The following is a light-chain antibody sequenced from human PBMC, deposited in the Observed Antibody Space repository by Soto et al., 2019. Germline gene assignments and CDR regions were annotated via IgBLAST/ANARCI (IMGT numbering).Light chain of an antibody. CDR2: AAS. CDR3: QQADSFPLT. CDR1: QGISSN. Sequence: DIQMTQSPSSVSASVGDRVTITCRARQGISSNLAWYQQKPGKAPKLLIYAASSLQSGVPSRFSGSGSGTDFTLTIDSLQPEDFATYYCQQADSFPLTFGGGTKVDIK. J-gene: IGKJ4*01. V-gene: IGKV1-12*01.